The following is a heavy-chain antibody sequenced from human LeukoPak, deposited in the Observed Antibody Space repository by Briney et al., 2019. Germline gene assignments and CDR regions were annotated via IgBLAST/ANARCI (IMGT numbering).Heavy chain of an antibody. CDR2: ISYDGSNK. V-gene: IGHV3-30*18. CDR3: AKGSEKDYYYYGMDV. CDR1: GFTFSSYG. Sequence: GGSLRLSCAASGFTFSSYGMLWVRQAPGKGLEWVAVISYDGSNKYYADSVKGRFTISRDNSKNTLYLQMNSLRAEDMAVYYCAKGSEKDYYYYGMDVWGKGTTVTVSS. J-gene: IGHJ6*04.